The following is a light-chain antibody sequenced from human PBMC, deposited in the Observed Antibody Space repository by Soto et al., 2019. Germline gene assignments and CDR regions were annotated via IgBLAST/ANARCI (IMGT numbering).Light chain of an antibody. Sequence: DIQMTQSPSSRSASAVKRVTITCRASQSVSKFLNWYQHKPGKAPKLLIYGASTGDTGVPARFTGSGSGTDFTLTISSLQPEDFATYYCQQSYSTPRTFGQGTKVDIK. CDR3: QQSYSTPRT. CDR1: QSVSKF. J-gene: IGKJ1*01. CDR2: GAS. V-gene: IGKV1-39*01.